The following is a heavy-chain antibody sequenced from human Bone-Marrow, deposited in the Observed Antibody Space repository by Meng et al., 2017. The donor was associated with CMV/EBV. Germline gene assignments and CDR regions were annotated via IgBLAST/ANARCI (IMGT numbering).Heavy chain of an antibody. Sequence: GESLKISCAASGFTVSSNYMSWVRQAPGKGLEWVSVIYSGGSTYYADSVKGRFTISRDNYKNTLYLQMNSLRAEDTAVYYCARDPGYSSSWYVYRDQGTLVTVSS. CDR2: IYSGGST. CDR1: GFTVSSNY. D-gene: IGHD6-13*01. J-gene: IGHJ4*02. V-gene: IGHV3-66*02. CDR3: ARDPGYSSSWYVY.